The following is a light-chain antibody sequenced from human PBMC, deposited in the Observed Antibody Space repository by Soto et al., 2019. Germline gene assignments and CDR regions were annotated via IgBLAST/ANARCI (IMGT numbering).Light chain of an antibody. CDR3: QQYGRSPWT. CDR2: GAS. Sequence: EIVLTQSPGTLSLSPGERATLSCRASQSVSSSHLAWYQQKPGQAPRLLIYGASSRATGIPDRCSGSESEPVFTLTISRIQPADSAVDYCQQYGRSPWTFGHGTKMVIK. J-gene: IGKJ1*01. V-gene: IGKV3-20*01. CDR1: QSVSSSH.